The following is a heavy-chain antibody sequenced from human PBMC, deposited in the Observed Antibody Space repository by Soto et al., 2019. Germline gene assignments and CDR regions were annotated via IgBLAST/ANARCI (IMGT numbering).Heavy chain of an antibody. J-gene: IGHJ4*02. CDR1: GYSSTSLH. Sequence: ASVKASCKASGYSSTSLHFNWVRQATGQGLEWIGWMNPHSGDTVFAQRFQGRVTMTRNTSINTAYMELRSLRSQDTAVYYCASGCRGPGYRWGKGTKVT. CDR3: ASGCRGPGYR. V-gene: IGHV1-8*01. CDR2: MNPHSGDT. D-gene: IGHD1-1*01.